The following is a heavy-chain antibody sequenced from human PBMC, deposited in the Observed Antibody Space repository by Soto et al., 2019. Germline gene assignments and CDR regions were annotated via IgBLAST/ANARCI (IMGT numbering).Heavy chain of an antibody. D-gene: IGHD2-21*02. J-gene: IGHJ4*02. CDR1: GYSFIDYY. CDR2: ISPKSGGT. Sequence: QVQLVQSGAEVKKPGASVKVSCEASGYSFIDYYTHWVRQAPGQGFEWMGRISPKSGGTNYAQKFKGRVTLTWDTSLNTAYMELSSLKSDDTAVYYCARPPGYISDWHYFDLWGQGTRVTVSS. V-gene: IGHV1-2*02. CDR3: ARPPGYISDWHYFDL.